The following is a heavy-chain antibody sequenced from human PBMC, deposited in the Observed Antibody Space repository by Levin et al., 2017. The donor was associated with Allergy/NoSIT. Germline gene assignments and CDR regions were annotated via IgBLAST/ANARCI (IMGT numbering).Heavy chain of an antibody. Sequence: PGGSLRLSCAASGFTFSSYAMHWVRQAPGKGLQWLSFISYDGSNKYYADSVKGRFTISRDNSKNTLYLQMNSLRAEDTAVYYCARDQAAGTPTWFDPWGQGTLVTVSS. CDR1: GFTFSSYA. CDR3: ARDQAAGTPTWFDP. D-gene: IGHD6-13*01. J-gene: IGHJ5*02. V-gene: IGHV3-30*01. CDR2: ISYDGSNK.